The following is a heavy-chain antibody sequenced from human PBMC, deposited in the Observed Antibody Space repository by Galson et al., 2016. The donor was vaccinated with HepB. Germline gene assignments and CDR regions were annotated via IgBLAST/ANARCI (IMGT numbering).Heavy chain of an antibody. CDR1: GDSVSSNSAG. CDR3: ARSYLLGRGFGW. Sequence: CAISGDSVSSNSAGWNWIRQYPSRGLEWLGRTFYRSNWQNHYAESVKGRITINPDTSKNQFSLQLSSVTPGDTAVYYCARSYLLGRGFGWWGQGTLVTVSS. V-gene: IGHV6-1*01. J-gene: IGHJ4*02. D-gene: IGHD7-27*01. CDR2: TFYRSNWQN.